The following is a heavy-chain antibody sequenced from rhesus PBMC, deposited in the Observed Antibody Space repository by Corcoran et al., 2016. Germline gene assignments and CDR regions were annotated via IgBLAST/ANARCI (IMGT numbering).Heavy chain of an antibody. CDR3: TYFDY. CDR1: GFTFSNYW. CDR2: IKNKADCGTA. J-gene: IGHJ4*01. V-gene: IGHV3-16*02. Sequence: EVQLVESGGGLVQPGGSLRLSCAASGFTFSNYWMSWVRQAPGKGLDWVGLIKNKADCGTAAYAESVKGRFTISRDDSKNTLYLQMNSLKTEDTAVYSCTYFDYWGQGVLVTVSS.